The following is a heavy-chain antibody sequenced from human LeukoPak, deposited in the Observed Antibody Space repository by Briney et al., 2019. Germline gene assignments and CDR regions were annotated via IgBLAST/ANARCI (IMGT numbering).Heavy chain of an antibody. Sequence: PGGSLRLSCAASGFTVSSNYMSWVRQAPGKGLEWVSAISGSGYTYYADSVKGRFTISRDNSENMLFLQMNSLRAEDTAVYYCAKEIMETTYFDYWGQGTLVTVSS. CDR2: ISGSGYT. CDR3: AKEIMETTYFDY. V-gene: IGHV3-53*01. J-gene: IGHJ4*02. D-gene: IGHD4-17*01. CDR1: GFTVSSNY.